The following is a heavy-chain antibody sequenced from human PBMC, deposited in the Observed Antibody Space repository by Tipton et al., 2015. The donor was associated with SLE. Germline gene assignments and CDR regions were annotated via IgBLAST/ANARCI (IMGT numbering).Heavy chain of an antibody. J-gene: IGHJ4*02. Sequence: TLSLTCAVYGGSFSGYYWGWIRQPPGKGLEWIGSIYYSGSTNFNPSLKSRVAISADTSKRQFSLKLSSVTAADTAVYYCATRGSSSWYFFDYWGQGTLVTVSS. V-gene: IGHV4-34*01. CDR2: IYYSGST. D-gene: IGHD6-13*01. CDR1: GGSFSGYY. CDR3: ATRGSSSWYFFDY.